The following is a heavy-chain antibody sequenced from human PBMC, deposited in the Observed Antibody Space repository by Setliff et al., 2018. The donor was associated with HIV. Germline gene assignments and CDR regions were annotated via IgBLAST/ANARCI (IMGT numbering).Heavy chain of an antibody. J-gene: IGHJ6*03. V-gene: IGHV4-4*07. CDR2: IYTRGNT. CDR1: GASITSHN. D-gene: IGHD2-21*02. Sequence: PSETLSLTCSVSGASITSHNWSWIRQAAGKGLEWIGRIYTRGNTNYNHSLRNRVTMSVDTSKNQFSLKVTSVTAADTAVYYCTRDLWGDDYYYNNMDVWGKGTTVTVSS. CDR3: TRDLWGDDYYYNNMDV.